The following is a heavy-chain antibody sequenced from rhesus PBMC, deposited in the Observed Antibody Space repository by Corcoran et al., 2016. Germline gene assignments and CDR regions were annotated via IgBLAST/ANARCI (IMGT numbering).Heavy chain of an antibody. V-gene: IGHV4S19*01. CDR1: SDSISSNNW. CDR3: ARGLNF. CDR2: TGWNSGDT. J-gene: IGHJ4*01. Sequence: QVQLQESGPGLVKPAETLSLTCTISSDSISSNNWWTCSRQPPGKGLEWWGITGWNSGDTYYNPSLLSRVTISKDTSKNQFSLKLSSVTAADTALYYCARGLNFWGQGVLVTVSS.